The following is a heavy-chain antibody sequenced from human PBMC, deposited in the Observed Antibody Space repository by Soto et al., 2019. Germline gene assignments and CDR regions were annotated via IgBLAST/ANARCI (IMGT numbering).Heavy chain of an antibody. J-gene: IGHJ4*02. D-gene: IGHD3-10*01. V-gene: IGHV4-34*01. CDR2: INHSGST. CDR1: GGSFSGYY. Sequence: PSETLSLTCAVYGGSFSGYYWSWIRQPPGKGLEWIGEINHSGSTNYNPSLKSRVTISVDTSKNQFSLKLSSVTAADTAVYYCARGYFGGTGPFDYWGQGTLVTVSS. CDR3: ARGYFGGTGPFDY.